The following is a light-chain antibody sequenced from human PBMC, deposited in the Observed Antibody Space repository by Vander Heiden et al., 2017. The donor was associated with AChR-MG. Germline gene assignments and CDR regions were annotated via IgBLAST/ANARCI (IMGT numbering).Light chain of an antibody. CDR3: QQYNSWPLT. CDR2: GTS. J-gene: IGKJ2*01. CDR1: QNIGST. Sequence: EIVMTQSPATLSVSPGERATLSCRASQNIGSTLAWYQQKPGHAPRLLIYGTSTRATGIPASFSGSGSGTEFTLTISSLQAEDFAVYYCQQYNSWPLTFGQGTKLEIK. V-gene: IGKV3-15*01.